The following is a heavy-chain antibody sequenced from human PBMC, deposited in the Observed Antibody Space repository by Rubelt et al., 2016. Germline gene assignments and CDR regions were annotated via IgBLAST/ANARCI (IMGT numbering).Heavy chain of an antibody. CDR1: GGSISSYY. CDR2: IYYSGST. J-gene: IGHJ5*02. V-gene: IGHV4-59*08. CDR3: AGRTNWFDP. Sequence: QVQLQESGPGLVKPSETLSLTCTVSGGSISSYYWSWIRQPPGKGLEWIAYIYYSGSTFYDPSLQSRVTISVDTSKNQFSLKLTSGTAADTAVYYCAGRTNWFDPWGQGTLVTVSS.